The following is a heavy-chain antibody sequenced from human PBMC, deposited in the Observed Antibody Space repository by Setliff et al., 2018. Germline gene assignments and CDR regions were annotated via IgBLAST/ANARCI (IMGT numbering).Heavy chain of an antibody. Sequence: GGSLRLSCAVSGFTFSNYAMNWVRQAPGKGLEWVSFISGGGSRTYYADSVKGRVTISRDNSKNTLYLQMSSLRAEDTAINYCAKDQRESTGWFKLFDYWGQGVLVTVSS. CDR1: GFTFSNYA. CDR3: AKDQRESTGWFKLFDY. V-gene: IGHV3-23*01. CDR2: ISGGGSRT. J-gene: IGHJ4*02. D-gene: IGHD6-19*01.